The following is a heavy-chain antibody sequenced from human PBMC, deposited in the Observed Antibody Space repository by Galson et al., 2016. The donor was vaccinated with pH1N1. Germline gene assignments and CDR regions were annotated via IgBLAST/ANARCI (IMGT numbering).Heavy chain of an antibody. J-gene: IGHJ3*02. CDR1: GYSFTSQW. D-gene: IGHD4-17*01. V-gene: IGHV5-51*03. Sequence: QSGAEVKKPGESLKISCKASGYSFTSQWIAWVRQVPGKGLEWVGVVNPGGSTIRYSPPFQGQVTISSYKSINTAYLQWISLKASDTATYYCARQYDFGDYRGDAFDIWGQGTMVIVSS. CDR2: VNPGGSTI. CDR3: ARQYDFGDYRGDAFDI.